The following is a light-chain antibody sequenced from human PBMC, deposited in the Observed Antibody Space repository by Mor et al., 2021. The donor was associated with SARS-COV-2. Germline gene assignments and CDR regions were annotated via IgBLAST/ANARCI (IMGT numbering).Light chain of an antibody. CDR2: ENN. CDR1: RIASTY. V-gene: IGLV6-57*01. CDR3: QSYYGTNRV. J-gene: IGLJ1*01. Sequence: RIASTYVQWYQQRPGSSPTLLIYENNRRPSGVPDRFSGSIDSPSNSASLSISGLLTEDEADYYCQSYYGTNRVFG.